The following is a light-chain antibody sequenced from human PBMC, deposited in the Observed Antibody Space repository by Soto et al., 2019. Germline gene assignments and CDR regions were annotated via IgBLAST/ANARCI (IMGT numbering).Light chain of an antibody. J-gene: IGKJ5*01. V-gene: IGKV1-5*03. Sequence: DIQMTQSPSTLSASVGDRVTITCRASRSISSWLAWYQQKPGKAPKLLMYKASSLESGVPSRFSGSGSGTEFTLTISSLQPDDFATYYCQQYNSYPITFGQGTRLEIK. CDR3: QQYNSYPIT. CDR1: RSISSW. CDR2: KAS.